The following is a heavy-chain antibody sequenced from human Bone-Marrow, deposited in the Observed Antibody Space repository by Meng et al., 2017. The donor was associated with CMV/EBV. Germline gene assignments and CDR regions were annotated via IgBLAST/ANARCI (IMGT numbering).Heavy chain of an antibody. Sequence: GGSLRLSCAASGFTVSSNYMSWVRQAPGKGLEWVSVIYSGGSTYYADSVKGRFTISRDNSKNTLYLQMNSLRAEDTAVYYCAKYCTNGVCLDYWGQGTLVTVSS. D-gene: IGHD2-8*01. J-gene: IGHJ4*02. CDR3: AKYCTNGVCLDY. CDR2: IYSGGST. CDR1: GFTVSSNY. V-gene: IGHV3-53*05.